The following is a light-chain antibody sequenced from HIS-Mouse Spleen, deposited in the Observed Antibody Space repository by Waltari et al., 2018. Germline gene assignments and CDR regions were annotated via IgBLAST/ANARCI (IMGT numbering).Light chain of an antibody. J-gene: IGLJ2*01. Sequence: QSALTQPPSASGSPGQSVTISCTGTSSDVGRYNYVLWYQQHPGKAPKLMIYEVSKRPSGVPDRFSGSKSGNTASLTVSGLQAEDEADYYCSSYAGSNNLVFGGGTKLTVL. CDR3: SSYAGSNNLV. CDR1: SSDVGRYNY. CDR2: EVS. V-gene: IGLV2-8*01.